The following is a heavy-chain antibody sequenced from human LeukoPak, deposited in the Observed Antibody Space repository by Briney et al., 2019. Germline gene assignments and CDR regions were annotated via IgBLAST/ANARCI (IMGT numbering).Heavy chain of an antibody. CDR3: AKLPLSRIYDFWSGPSFDY. V-gene: IGHV3-23*01. D-gene: IGHD3-3*01. Sequence: GGSLRLSCAASGFTFSSYWMSWVRQAPGKGLEWVSAISGSGGSTYYADSVKGRFTISRDNSKNTLYLQMNSLRAEDTAVYYCAKLPLSRIYDFWSGPSFDYWGQGTLVTVSS. CDR2: ISGSGGST. J-gene: IGHJ4*02. CDR1: GFTFSSYW.